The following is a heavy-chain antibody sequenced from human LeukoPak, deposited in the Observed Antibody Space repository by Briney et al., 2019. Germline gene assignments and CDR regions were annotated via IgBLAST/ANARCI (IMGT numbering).Heavy chain of an antibody. CDR3: ARRGGDCTNGVCYLFDY. CDR2: IYYSGRT. CDR1: GGSISSSSYY. J-gene: IGHJ4*02. D-gene: IGHD2-8*01. V-gene: IGHV4-39*01. Sequence: PSETLSLTCTVSGGSISSSSYYWGWVRQPPGRGLEWIGSIYYSGRTYYNPSLKSRVTISVNTSKNQFSLKLSSVTAADTAVYYCARRGGDCTNGVCYLFDYWGQGTLVTVSS.